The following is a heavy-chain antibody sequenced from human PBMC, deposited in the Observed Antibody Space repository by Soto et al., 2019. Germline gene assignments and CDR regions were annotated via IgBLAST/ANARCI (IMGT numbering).Heavy chain of an antibody. CDR2: INGDGTVT. D-gene: IGHD4-17*01. V-gene: IGHV3-74*01. CDR3: AKDRDPYGDYRYFFDY. CDR1: GFTFSSYW. Sequence: EVQLVESGGALVQPGGSLRVSCEASGFTFSSYWMHWVRRAPGKGLVWVARINGDGTVTTDANSVKGRFTISRDNAKNTLYLQMDSLRAEDTAVYYCAKDRDPYGDYRYFFDYWGQGTLVTVSS. J-gene: IGHJ4*02.